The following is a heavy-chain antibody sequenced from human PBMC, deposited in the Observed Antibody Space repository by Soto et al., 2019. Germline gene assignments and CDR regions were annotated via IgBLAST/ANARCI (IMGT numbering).Heavy chain of an antibody. CDR2: ISAYNGNT. CDR1: GYTFTSYG. D-gene: IGHD1-7*01. Sequence: DSVKVSCKASGYTFTSYGISWVRQAPGQGLEWMGWISAYNGNTNYAQKPQGRVTMTTDSSTSTAYMELRSLRSDDTAVYYCAREFLRPTDGLNYFDPWCRGILVTVS. CDR3: AREFLRPTDGLNYFDP. J-gene: IGHJ5*02. V-gene: IGHV1-18*01.